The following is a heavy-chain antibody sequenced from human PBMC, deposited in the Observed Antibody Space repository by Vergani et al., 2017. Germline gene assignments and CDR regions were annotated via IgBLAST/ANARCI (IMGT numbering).Heavy chain of an antibody. J-gene: IGHJ6*02. CDR2: IYTSGST. V-gene: IGHV4-61*02. CDR1: GSSISSGSYY. CDR3: ARERFGELLSSDDYYYYGMDV. Sequence: QVQLQESGPGLVKPSQTLSLTCTVSGSSISSGSYYWSWIRQPAGKGLEWIGRIYTSGSTNYNPSLKSRVTISVDTSKNQFSLKLSSVTAADTAVYYCARERFGELLSSDDYYYYGMDVWGQGTTVTVSS. D-gene: IGHD3-10*01.